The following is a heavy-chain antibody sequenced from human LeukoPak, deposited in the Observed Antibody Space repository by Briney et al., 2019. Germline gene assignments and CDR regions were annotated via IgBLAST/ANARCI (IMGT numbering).Heavy chain of an antibody. CDR3: ARAPYYYGSGNCYYYMDV. D-gene: IGHD3-10*01. CDR1: GGSFSGYY. V-gene: IGHV4-59*01. J-gene: IGHJ6*03. Sequence: SETLSLTCAVYGGSFSGYYWSWIRQPPGKGLEWIGYIYYSGSTNYNPYLKSRVTISVDTSKNQFSLKLSSVTAADTAVYYCARAPYYYGSGNCYYYMDVWGKGTTVTISS. CDR2: IYYSGST.